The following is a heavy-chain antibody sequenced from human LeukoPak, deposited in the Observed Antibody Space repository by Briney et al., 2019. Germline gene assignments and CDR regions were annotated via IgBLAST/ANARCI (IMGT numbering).Heavy chain of an antibody. V-gene: IGHV4-34*01. CDR2: INHSGST. J-gene: IGHJ4*02. CDR3: ARIRRDGYNLDY. D-gene: IGHD5-24*01. CDR1: GGSFSGYY. Sequence: SETLSLTCAVYGGSFSGYYWSWIRQPPGKGLEWIGEINHSGSTNYNPSLKSRVTISVDTSKNQFSLKLSSVTAADTAVYYCARIRRDGYNLDYWGQGTLGTVSA.